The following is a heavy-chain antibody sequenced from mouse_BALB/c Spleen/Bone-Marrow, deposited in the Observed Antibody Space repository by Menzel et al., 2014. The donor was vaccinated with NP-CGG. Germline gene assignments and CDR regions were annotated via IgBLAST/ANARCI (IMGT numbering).Heavy chain of an antibody. J-gene: IGHJ2*01. D-gene: IGHD4-1*02. CDR1: GFTFSTYA. Sequence: DVQLQESGGGLVKPGGSLKLSRAASGFTFSTYAMSWVRQTPEKRLEWVASISNGGSTYYQDSVKGRFTISRDNARNILYLQMSSLRSEDTAMYYCARAPQLLYYFDYWGQGTTLTVSS. CDR3: ARAPQLLYYFDY. V-gene: IGHV5-6-5*01. CDR2: ISNGGST.